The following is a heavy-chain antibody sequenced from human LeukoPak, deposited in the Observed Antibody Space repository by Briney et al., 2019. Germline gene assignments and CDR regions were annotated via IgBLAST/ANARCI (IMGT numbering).Heavy chain of an antibody. CDR1: GFTFSSYA. V-gene: IGHV3-23*01. Sequence: GGSLRLSCAASGFTFSSYAMSWVRQAPGKGLEWVSAISGSGGSTYYADSVKGRFTISRDNAKNSLYLRMNSLRAEDTAVYYCARDLDNYSDSSGYPDYWGQGTLVTVSS. J-gene: IGHJ4*02. CDR2: ISGSGGST. D-gene: IGHD3-22*01. CDR3: ARDLDNYSDSSGYPDY.